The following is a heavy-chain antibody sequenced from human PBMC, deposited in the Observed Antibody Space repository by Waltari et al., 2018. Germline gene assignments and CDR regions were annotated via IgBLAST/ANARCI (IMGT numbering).Heavy chain of an antibody. Sequence: QLQLQESGPGLVKPSETLSLTCTVSGGSISSRTLFWGWIRQPLGQGLEWIGRIYDSGTTYYNPCLKSRGTISVDTSKNQFSLKVNSVTAADTAVYYCATHPPSQLGVVLNWFDPWGQGILVTVSS. CDR3: ATHPPSQLGVVLNWFDP. CDR1: GGSISSRTLF. D-gene: IGHD3-16*01. CDR2: IYDSGTT. V-gene: IGHV4-39*01. J-gene: IGHJ5*02.